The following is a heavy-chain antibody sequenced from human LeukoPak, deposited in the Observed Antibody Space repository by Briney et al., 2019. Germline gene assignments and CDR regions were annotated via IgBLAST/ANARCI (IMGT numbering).Heavy chain of an antibody. CDR2: IKQDGSEK. CDR3: ARDKWFGGSYNGYYYYMDV. D-gene: IGHD1-26*01. V-gene: IGHV3-7*01. Sequence: GGSPRLSCAAAGSTFSSYWMSWVRQPPGNGLEWVANIKQDGSEKYYVDSVKGRFTISRDNAKNSLYLQMNSLRAEDTAVYYCARDKWFGGSYNGYYYYMDVWGKGTTVTVSS. CDR1: GSTFSSYW. J-gene: IGHJ6*03.